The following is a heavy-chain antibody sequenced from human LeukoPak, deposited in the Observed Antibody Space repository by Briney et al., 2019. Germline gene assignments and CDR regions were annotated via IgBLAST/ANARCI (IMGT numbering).Heavy chain of an antibody. V-gene: IGHV3-30-3*01. J-gene: IGHJ4*02. D-gene: IGHD5-18*01. CDR2: ISYDGSNK. CDR3: ARPQSYYFDH. Sequence: GGSLRLSWAASGFTFSSYAMHWVRQAPGKGLEWVAVISYDGSNKYYADSVKGRFTFSRDNSKNTLYLQMNSLRTEDAAVYYCARPQSYYFDHWGQGTLVTVSS. CDR1: GFTFSSYA.